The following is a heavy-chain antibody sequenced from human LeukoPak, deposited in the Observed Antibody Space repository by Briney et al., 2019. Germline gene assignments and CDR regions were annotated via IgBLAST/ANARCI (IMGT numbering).Heavy chain of an antibody. Sequence: SETLSLTCTLSGGSINSYYWSWIRQPPGKGLEWIGPIYYTGSTNYNPSLKSPVTLPEDTSKTQFSLKLSSVTAADTAVYYCARRGCSGGSCQSGLAFDIWGQGTMVTVSS. J-gene: IGHJ3*02. CDR1: GGSINSYY. V-gene: IGHV4-59*08. D-gene: IGHD2-15*01. CDR3: ARRGCSGGSCQSGLAFDI. CDR2: IYYTGST.